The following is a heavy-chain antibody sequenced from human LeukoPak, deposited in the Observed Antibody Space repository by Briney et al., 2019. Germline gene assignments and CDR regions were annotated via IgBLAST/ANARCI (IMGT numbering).Heavy chain of an antibody. J-gene: IGHJ3*02. V-gene: IGHV4-59*01. D-gene: IGHD6-6*01. Sequence: SETLSLTCTVSGGSISSYYWSWIRQPPGKGLEWIGYIYYSGGTNYNPSLKSRVTISVDTSKNQFSLKLSSVTAADTAVYYCAREEGSAFGIWGQGTMVTVSS. CDR2: IYYSGGT. CDR3: AREEGSAFGI. CDR1: GGSISSYY.